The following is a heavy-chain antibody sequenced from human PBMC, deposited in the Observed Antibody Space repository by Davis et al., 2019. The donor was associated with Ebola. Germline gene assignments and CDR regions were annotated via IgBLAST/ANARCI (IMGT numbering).Heavy chain of an antibody. D-gene: IGHD2-15*01. Sequence: GESLKISCAACGFTFSSYDMHWVRQATGKGLEWVSSISSSSSYIYYADSVKGRFTISRDNAKNSLYLQMNSLRAEDTAVYYCAVDGDLVVVAATGDWFDPWGQGTLVTVSS. CDR2: ISSSSSYI. CDR3: AVDGDLVVVAATGDWFDP. CDR1: GFTFSSYD. V-gene: IGHV3-21*01. J-gene: IGHJ5*02.